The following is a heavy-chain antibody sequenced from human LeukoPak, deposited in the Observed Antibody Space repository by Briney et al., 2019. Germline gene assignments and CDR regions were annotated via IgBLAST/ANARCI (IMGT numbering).Heavy chain of an antibody. J-gene: IGHJ4*02. Sequence: ASVNVSCKASGGTFSSYAISWVRQAAGQGLERMGRIIPILGIANYAQKFQGRVTITADKSTSTAYMELSSLRSEDTAVYYCARDIAAAGSFDYWGQGTLVTVSS. CDR1: GGTFSSYA. CDR2: IIPILGIA. D-gene: IGHD6-13*01. CDR3: ARDIAAAGSFDY. V-gene: IGHV1-69*04.